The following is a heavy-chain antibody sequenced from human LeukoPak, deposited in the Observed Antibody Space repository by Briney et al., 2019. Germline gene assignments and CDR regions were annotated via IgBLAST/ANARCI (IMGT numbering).Heavy chain of an antibody. CDR2: LSGSGGST. J-gene: IGHJ4*02. Sequence: GGSLRLSCAASGFTFSSYGMSWVRQAPGKGLEWVSGLSGSGGSTYYADSVKGRFTISRDNSKDTLYLQMNSLRAEDTAIYYCAKDKTSGSYHYYFDLWGQGTLVTVSS. D-gene: IGHD1-26*01. CDR1: GFTFSSYG. CDR3: AKDKTSGSYHYYFDL. V-gene: IGHV3-23*01.